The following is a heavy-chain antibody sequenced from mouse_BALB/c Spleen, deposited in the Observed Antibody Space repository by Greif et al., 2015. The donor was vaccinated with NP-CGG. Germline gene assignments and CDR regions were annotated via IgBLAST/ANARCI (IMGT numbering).Heavy chain of an antibody. CDR2: IWSDGST. D-gene: IGHD2-4*01. V-gene: IGHV2-6-2*01. Sequence: VHLVESGPDLVAPSQSLSITCTVSGFSLTSYGVHWVRQPPGKGLEWLVVIWSDGSTNYNSALKSRLSISKDNSKSQVFLKMNSLQTDDTAMYYCARHGGIYYDYDGYAMDYWGQGTSVTVSS. J-gene: IGHJ4*01. CDR1: GFSLTSYG. CDR3: ARHGGIYYDYDGYAMDY.